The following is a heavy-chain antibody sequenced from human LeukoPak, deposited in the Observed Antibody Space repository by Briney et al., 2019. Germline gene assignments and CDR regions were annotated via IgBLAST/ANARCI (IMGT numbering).Heavy chain of an antibody. CDR2: IYYSGST. D-gene: IGHD3-10*01. V-gene: IGHV4-59*01. Sequence: SATLSLTCAVYGGSISSYYWSWIRQPPGKGLEWIGYIYYSGSTNYNPSLKSRVTISVDTSKNQFSLKLSSVTAADTAVYYCARGHYEFGELANWFDPWGQGTLVTVSS. CDR1: GGSISSYY. CDR3: ARGHYEFGELANWFDP. J-gene: IGHJ5*02.